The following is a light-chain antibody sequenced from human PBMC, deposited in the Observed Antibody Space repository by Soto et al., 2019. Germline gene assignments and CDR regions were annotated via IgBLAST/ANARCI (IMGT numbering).Light chain of an antibody. CDR1: SSDVGSYNL. Sequence: QSVLTQPASVSGSPGQSITISCTGTSSDVGSYNLVSWYQQHPGKAPKLMIYEVSKRPSGVSNRFSGSKSGNTASLTISGLQAEDGAGYYCCSYAGSSTWVFGGGTKLTVL. CDR2: EVS. CDR3: CSYAGSSTWV. V-gene: IGLV2-23*02. J-gene: IGLJ3*02.